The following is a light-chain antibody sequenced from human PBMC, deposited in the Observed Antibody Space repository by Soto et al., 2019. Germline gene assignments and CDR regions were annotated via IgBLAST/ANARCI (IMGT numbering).Light chain of an antibody. CDR1: QSISTN. CDR2: RAS. CDR3: HQYENWPKT. J-gene: IGKJ1*01. V-gene: IGKV3-15*01. Sequence: EIVMTQSPPTLSVSPGERVTLSCRASQSISTNVAWYQQKPGQAPSLLIFRASIRASGVPARFSGSGSGTEFTLTISSLQSEDFAVYFCHQYENWPKTFGQGTKVEI.